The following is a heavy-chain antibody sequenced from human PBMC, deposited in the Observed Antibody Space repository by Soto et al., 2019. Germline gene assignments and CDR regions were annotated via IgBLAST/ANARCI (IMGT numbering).Heavy chain of an antibody. CDR1: GGSFSGYY. D-gene: IGHD5-18*01. V-gene: IGHV4-34*01. Sequence: SETLSLTCAVYGGSFSGYYWSWIRQPPGKGLEWIGEINHSGSTNYNPSLKSRVTISVDTSKNQFSLKLSSVTAADTAVYYCARGGYRYGKGFYYYYGMDVWGQGTTVTVSS. CDR3: ARGGYRYGKGFYYYYGMDV. J-gene: IGHJ6*02. CDR2: INHSGST.